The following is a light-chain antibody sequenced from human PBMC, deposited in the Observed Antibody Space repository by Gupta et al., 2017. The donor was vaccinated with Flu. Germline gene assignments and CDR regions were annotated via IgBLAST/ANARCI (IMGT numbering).Light chain of an antibody. CDR2: DDS. J-gene: IGLJ2*01. V-gene: IGLV3-21*03. CDR3: QVWDTSSDHVV. CDR1: NIGEKS. Sequence: GKTARCTCEGNNIGEKSVHWSQQKPGQAPVLVVYDDSARPSGIPERFSGSNSGNTATLTISRVEAGDEADYYCQVWDTSSDHVVFGGGTKLTVL.